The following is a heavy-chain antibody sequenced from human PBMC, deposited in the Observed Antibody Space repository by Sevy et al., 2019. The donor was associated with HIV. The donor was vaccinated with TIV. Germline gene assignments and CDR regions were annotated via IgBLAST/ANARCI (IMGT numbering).Heavy chain of an antibody. CDR2: IYPGDSDT. CDR1: GYRFTDYW. V-gene: IGHV5-51*01. Sequence: GGSLRLSCKGSGYRFTDYWIVWVRQMPGKGLEWMGIIYPGDSDTTYSPSFQGQVTISVDKSISTAYLQWRSLKASDTAIFYCARGARGTLPSYYYYPMDVWGQGTTVTVSS. D-gene: IGHD1-1*01. CDR3: ARGARGTLPSYYYYPMDV. J-gene: IGHJ6*02.